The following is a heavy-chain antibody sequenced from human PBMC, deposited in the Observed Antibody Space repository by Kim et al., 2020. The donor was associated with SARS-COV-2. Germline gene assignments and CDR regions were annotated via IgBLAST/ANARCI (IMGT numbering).Heavy chain of an antibody. V-gene: IGHV6-1*01. CDR2: S. J-gene: IGHJ4*02. D-gene: IGHD6-19*01. CDR3: VRYSGWYYFDY. Sequence: SDYAVSVRSRITINPDTSKNQFSLQLTCVTPEDTAFYYCVRYSGWYYFDYWGQGTLVTVSA.